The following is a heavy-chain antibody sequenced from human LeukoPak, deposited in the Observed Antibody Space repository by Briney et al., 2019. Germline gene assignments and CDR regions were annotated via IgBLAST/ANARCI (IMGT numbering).Heavy chain of an antibody. D-gene: IGHD2-2*01. CDR3: ARNLPAADY. CDR2: ISSESMTK. V-gene: IGHV3-30*04. Sequence: ETSLRLSCAGTGFTFSTYAMHWVRQAPGKGLEWVAVISSESMTKYYADSVKGRFTISRDNSKNTLYLQMDSLRADDTAVYYCARNLPAADYWGQGTLVTVSS. CDR1: GFTFSTYA. J-gene: IGHJ4*02.